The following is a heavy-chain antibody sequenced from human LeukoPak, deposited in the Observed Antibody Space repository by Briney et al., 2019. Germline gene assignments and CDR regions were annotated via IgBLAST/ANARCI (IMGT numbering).Heavy chain of an antibody. V-gene: IGHV3-64*01. Sequence: PGGSLRLSCGGSGYTFSSYAMHWVRQAPGKGLEYVAAISSDGRITYYANFVKGRFTISRDNSKNTLYLQMGSLRTEDMAVYYCARVSGWYWFDQWGQGTLVTVSS. CDR3: ARVSGWYWFDQ. CDR2: ISSDGRIT. D-gene: IGHD6-19*01. CDR1: GYTFSSYA. J-gene: IGHJ5*02.